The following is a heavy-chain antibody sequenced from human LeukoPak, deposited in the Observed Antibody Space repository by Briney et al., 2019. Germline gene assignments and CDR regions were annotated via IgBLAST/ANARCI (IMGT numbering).Heavy chain of an antibody. CDR1: GFTFSSYA. D-gene: IGHD6-19*01. Sequence: PGGSLRLSCAASGFTFSSYAMSWVRQAPGKGLEWVSAISGSGGSTYYADSVKGRFTISRDNSKNTLYLQMNSLRAEDTAVYYCAKAFVRSSGWYEARRYYFDYWGQGTLVTVSS. V-gene: IGHV3-23*01. J-gene: IGHJ4*02. CDR2: ISGSGGST. CDR3: AKAFVRSSGWYEARRYYFDY.